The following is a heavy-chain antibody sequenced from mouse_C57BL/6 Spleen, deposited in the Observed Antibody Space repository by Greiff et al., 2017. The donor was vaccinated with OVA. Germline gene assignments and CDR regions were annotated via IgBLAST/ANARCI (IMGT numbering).Heavy chain of an antibody. CDR1: GYTFTGSW. V-gene: IGHV1-9*01. D-gene: IGHD1-1*01. J-gene: IGHJ2*01. CDR3: TSKGSTVFDY. CDR2: ILPRSGST. Sequence: QVQLQQSGAELMKPGASVKLSCKATGYTFTGSWIEWVKQRPGHGLEWIGEILPRSGSTNYNEKFKGKATFTADKSSKTEYMQISSMTNEEAAIYYCTSKGSTVFDYWGQGTTLTVSS.